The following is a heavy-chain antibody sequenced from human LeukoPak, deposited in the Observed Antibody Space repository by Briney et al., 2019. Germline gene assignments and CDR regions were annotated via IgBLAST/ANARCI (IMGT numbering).Heavy chain of an antibody. V-gene: IGHV3-48*01. CDR3: ARGGTAVARGEY. D-gene: IGHD6-19*01. CDR1: GFTFSSYS. CDR2: ISNSGSTT. Sequence: GGSLRLSCAASGFTFSSYSMNWVRQAPGKGREWVSYISNSGSTTYYADSVKGRFTISRDNAKNSLYLQMNSLRVEDTAVYYRARGGTAVARGEYWGQGTLVTVSS. J-gene: IGHJ4*02.